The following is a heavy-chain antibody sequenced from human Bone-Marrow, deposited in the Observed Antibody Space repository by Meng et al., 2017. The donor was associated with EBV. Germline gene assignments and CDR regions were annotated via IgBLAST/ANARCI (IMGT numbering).Heavy chain of an antibody. CDR2: ISSSSSYI. Sequence: EVQLVVSGGGLVKTGGYLRLSCAASGFTFSSYSMNWGRQAPGKGLEWVSSISSSSSYIYYADSVKGRFTISRDNAKNSLYLQMNSLRAEDTAVYYCASLEYQHTWGQGTLVTVSS. J-gene: IGHJ4*02. V-gene: IGHV3-21*01. D-gene: IGHD2-2*01. CDR1: GFTFSSYS. CDR3: ASLEYQHT.